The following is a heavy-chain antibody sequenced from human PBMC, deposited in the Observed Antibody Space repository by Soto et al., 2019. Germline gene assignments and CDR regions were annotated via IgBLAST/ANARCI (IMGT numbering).Heavy chain of an antibody. V-gene: IGHV4-30-4*01. Sequence: SETLSLTCTFSGGSISSGDYYWSWIRQPPGKGLEWIGYIYYSGSTYYNPSLKSRVTISRDNAKNSLYLEMNSLRAEDTAVYYCARESEDLTSNFDYWGQGTLVTVSS. CDR1: GGSISSGDYY. J-gene: IGHJ4*02. CDR3: ARESEDLTSNFDY. CDR2: IYYSGST.